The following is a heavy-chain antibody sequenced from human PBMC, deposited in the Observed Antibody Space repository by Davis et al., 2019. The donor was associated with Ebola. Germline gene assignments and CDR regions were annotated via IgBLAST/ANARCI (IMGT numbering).Heavy chain of an antibody. Sequence: ASVKVSCKASGDNFTRYAVHWVRQAPGQRLEWMGWIDVGSGNTKYSRKLEGGVTIARDTSTSTAYMELRSLRSDDTAVYYCARDSHYSAFDIWGQGTMVTVSS. D-gene: IGHD2-21*01. CDR3: ARDSHYSAFDI. CDR2: IDVGSGNT. J-gene: IGHJ3*02. V-gene: IGHV1-3*01. CDR1: GDNFTRYA.